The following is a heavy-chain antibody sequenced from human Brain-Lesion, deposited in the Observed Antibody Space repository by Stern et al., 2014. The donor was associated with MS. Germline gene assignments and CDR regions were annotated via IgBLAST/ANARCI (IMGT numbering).Heavy chain of an antibody. CDR2: IFNSGST. Sequence: QVQLVQSGPGLVKPSQTLSLSCTVSGGSISSGGYYWSWIRQPAGKGLEWIRRIFNSGSTSYNPSLKSRVTISIDTSKNQFSLRLNSMTAADTAVYYCARGRVVPGFQYYATDVWGQGTTVIVSS. D-gene: IGHD2-2*01. CDR3: ARGRVVPGFQYYATDV. J-gene: IGHJ6*02. V-gene: IGHV4-61*02. CDR1: GGSISSGGYY.